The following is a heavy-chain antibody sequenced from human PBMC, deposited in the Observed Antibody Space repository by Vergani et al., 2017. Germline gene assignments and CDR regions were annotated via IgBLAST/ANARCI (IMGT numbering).Heavy chain of an antibody. J-gene: IGHJ3*02. D-gene: IGHD5-24*01. CDR2: VYARDSIT. V-gene: IGHV5-51*01. CDR3: ARRMRWLQLRNAFDI. Sequence: EVQLVQSGAEVKKPGESLKISCEGSGYTFTDYWVGWVRQKPGKGLEWMGVVYARDSITRYSLSSEGQVTISADKSINTAYLDWDSLRASDTAMYYCARRMRWLQLRNAFDIWGQGTMVTVSS. CDR1: GYTFTDYW.